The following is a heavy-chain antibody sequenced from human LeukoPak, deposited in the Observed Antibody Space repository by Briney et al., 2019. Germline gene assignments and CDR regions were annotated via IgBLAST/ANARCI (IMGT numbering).Heavy chain of an antibody. CDR1: GFTFSSYD. CDR3: AKDPSDLGGSGSNNYFDC. J-gene: IGHJ4*02. Sequence: GGSLRLSCAASGFTFSSYDMSWVRRAPGKGLEWVSGITYSSGYTYYADSVKGRFTISRDNSRNTLYLQMNSLRAEDTAVYYCAKDPSDLGGSGSNNYFDCWGQGTLVTVSS. V-gene: IGHV3-23*01. CDR2: ITYSSGYT. D-gene: IGHD3-10*01.